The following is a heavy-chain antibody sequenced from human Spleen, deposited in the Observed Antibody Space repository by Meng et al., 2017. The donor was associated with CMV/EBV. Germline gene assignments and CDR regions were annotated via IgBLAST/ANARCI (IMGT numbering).Heavy chain of an antibody. CDR2: ISVGGST. Sequence: LKISCAASGFTFGRYAMAWVRQAPGKGLEWVSTISVGGSTYYADSVKGRFTISRDNSKNTLYLQMNSLRAEDTAVYYCARISGYSYGFDYWGQGTLVTVSS. CDR1: GFTFGRYA. CDR3: ARISGYSYGFDY. J-gene: IGHJ4*02. D-gene: IGHD5-18*01. V-gene: IGHV3-23*01.